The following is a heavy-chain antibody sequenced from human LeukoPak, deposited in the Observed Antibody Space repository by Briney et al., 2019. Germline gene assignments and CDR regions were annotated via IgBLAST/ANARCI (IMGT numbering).Heavy chain of an antibody. V-gene: IGHV3-23*01. CDR1: GFIFRSYA. CDR3: ATFGVIVRNDYFDY. Sequence: GGSLRLSCVGSGFIFRSYAVTWVRQAPGKGLEWVSSITANGDATYYADSVKGRFTISRDNSKNTLYLQMSSLRAEDTAVYYCATFGVIVRNDYFDYWGQGALVAVSS. J-gene: IGHJ4*02. D-gene: IGHD3-3*01. CDR2: ITANGDAT.